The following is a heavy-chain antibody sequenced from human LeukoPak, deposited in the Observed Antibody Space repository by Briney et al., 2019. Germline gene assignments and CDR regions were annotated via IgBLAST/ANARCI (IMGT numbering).Heavy chain of an antibody. Sequence: SETLSLTCGVSGGSITNTNYWTWVRQPPGKGLEWIGEVNLQGSTNYNPSLKSRVTISVDTSKNQFSLKLSSVTAADTAVYYCAQSLGSSNWIGNWFDPWGQGTLVTVSS. CDR3: AQSLGSSNWIGNWFDP. V-gene: IGHV4-4*02. J-gene: IGHJ5*02. D-gene: IGHD6-13*01. CDR1: GGSITNTNY. CDR2: VNLQGST.